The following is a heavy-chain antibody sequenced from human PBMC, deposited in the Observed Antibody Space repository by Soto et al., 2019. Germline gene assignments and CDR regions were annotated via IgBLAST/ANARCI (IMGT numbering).Heavy chain of an antibody. CDR3: ARGVNDDT. V-gene: IGHV3-53*01. D-gene: IGHD2-8*01. J-gene: IGHJ5*02. Sequence: PWGSLRLSCAASGFSVFGNHLSWFRQAPGKGLEWVAVIHTSGDTYYADSVKGRFTISRDNSKNMVYLQMNSLGVGDTAMYFCARGVNDDTWGQGTQVTVSS. CDR2: IHTSGDT. CDR1: GFSVFGNH.